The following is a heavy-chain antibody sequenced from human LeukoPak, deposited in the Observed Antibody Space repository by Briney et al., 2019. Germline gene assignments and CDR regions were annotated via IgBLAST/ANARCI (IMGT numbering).Heavy chain of an antibody. CDR3: ARGATGIAAAGFDS. Sequence: PGGSLRLSCAASGFTFSDYYMSWIRQAPGKGPEGVSYISSSGSTIYYADSVKVRFTISRDNAKNSLYLQMNSLRDEDTAVYYCARGATGIAAAGFDSWGPGTLVTVSS. CDR1: GFTFSDYY. J-gene: IGHJ4*02. CDR2: ISSSGSTI. V-gene: IGHV3-11*04. D-gene: IGHD6-13*01.